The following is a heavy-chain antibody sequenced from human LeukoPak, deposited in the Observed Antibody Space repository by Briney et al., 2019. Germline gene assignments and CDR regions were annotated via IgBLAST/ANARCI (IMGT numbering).Heavy chain of an antibody. CDR1: GYTFTSYG. J-gene: IGHJ5*02. D-gene: IGHD2-21*02. V-gene: IGHV1-18*01. Sequence: ASVKVSCKASGYTFTSYGISWVRQAPGQGLEWMGWISAYNGNTNYAQKLQGRVTMTTDTSTSTAYMELRSLRSDDTAVYYCASGYCGGDCFDNWFDPWGQGTLVTVSS. CDR2: ISAYNGNT. CDR3: ASGYCGGDCFDNWFDP.